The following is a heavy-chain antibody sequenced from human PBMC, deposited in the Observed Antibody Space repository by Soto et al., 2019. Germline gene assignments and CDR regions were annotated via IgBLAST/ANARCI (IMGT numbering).Heavy chain of an antibody. Sequence: ASVKVSCKASGYTFTSYGISWVRQAPGQGLEWMGWISAYNGNTNYAQKLQGRVTMTTETSTSTAYMELRSLRSDDTAVYYCARDRQGMTTVTNGVDYWGQGTLVTVSS. CDR2: ISAYNGNT. D-gene: IGHD4-17*01. J-gene: IGHJ4*02. CDR3: ARDRQGMTTVTNGVDY. CDR1: GYTFTSYG. V-gene: IGHV1-18*01.